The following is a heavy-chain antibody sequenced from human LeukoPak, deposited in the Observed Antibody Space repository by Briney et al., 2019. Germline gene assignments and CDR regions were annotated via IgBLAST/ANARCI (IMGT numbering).Heavy chain of an antibody. V-gene: IGHV3-48*03. CDR1: GFTFSSYE. J-gene: IGHJ4*02. CDR3: ARAISLDYGDYYFDS. D-gene: IGHD4-17*01. CDR2: IGRRGNAI. Sequence: PAGSLRRSCAASGFTFSSYEMNWVRQAPGKGLEWVSYIGRRGNAIYYADSVKGRFTISRDNAKNSLYLQMNSLRAEDTAFYYCARAISLDYGDYYFDSWGQGTLVTVSS.